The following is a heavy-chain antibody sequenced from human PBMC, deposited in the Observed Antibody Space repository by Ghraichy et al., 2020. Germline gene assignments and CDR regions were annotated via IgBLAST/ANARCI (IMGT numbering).Heavy chain of an antibody. CDR2: ISTYNGDT. D-gene: IGHD3-10*01. V-gene: IGHV1-18*04. CDR3: ARDPWGEEWLGALFDS. CDR1: GYTFTDYG. Sequence: ASVKVSCKTSGYTFTDYGISWVRQAPGQGLEWMGWISTYNGDTKSAQKFHGRVTMTTDTSTTTAYMDLRSLTSDDTAVYFCARDPWGEEWLGALFDSWGQGTLVTVSS. J-gene: IGHJ4*02.